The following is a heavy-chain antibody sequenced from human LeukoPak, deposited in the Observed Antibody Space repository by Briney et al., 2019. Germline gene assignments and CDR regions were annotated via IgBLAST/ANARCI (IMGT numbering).Heavy chain of an antibody. CDR1: GFTFNSYG. D-gene: IGHD6-19*01. J-gene: IGHJ1*01. V-gene: IGHV3-23*01. Sequence: PGGSLRLSCAASGFTFNSYGMSWVRQAPGKGLEWVSTITGSGGSTYYADSVKGRFTISRDNSKNTLYLQMNSLRAEDTAVYYCAKVEQWPVHWGQGTLVTVSS. CDR3: AKVEQWPVH. CDR2: ITGSGGST.